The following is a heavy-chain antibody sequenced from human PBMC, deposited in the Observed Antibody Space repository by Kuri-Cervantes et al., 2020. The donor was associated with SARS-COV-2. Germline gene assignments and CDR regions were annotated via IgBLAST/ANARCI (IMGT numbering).Heavy chain of an antibody. V-gene: IGHV4-38-2*02. D-gene: IGHD3-22*01. CDR1: GYSISSGYY. Sequence: SETLSLTCTVSGYSISSGYYWGWIRQPPGKGLEWIGSIYHSGSTYYNPSLKSRVTMSVDTSKNQFSLKLSSVTAADTAVYYCARATGRYDSSGYYPTNYYYMDVWGKGTTVTVSS. CDR3: ARATGRYDSSGYYPTNYYYMDV. CDR2: IYHSGST. J-gene: IGHJ6*03.